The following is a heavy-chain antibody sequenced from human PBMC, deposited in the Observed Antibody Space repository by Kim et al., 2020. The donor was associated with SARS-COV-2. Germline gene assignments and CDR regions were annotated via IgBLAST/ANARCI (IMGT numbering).Heavy chain of an antibody. V-gene: IGHV4-59*13. CDR2: IYYSGST. Sequence: SETLSLTCTVSGGSISSYYWSWIRQPPGKGLEWIGYIYYSGSTNYNPSLKSRVTISVDTSKNQFSLKLSSVTAADTAVYYCARGSISSSWYQFYWFDPWGQGTLVTVSS. D-gene: IGHD6-13*01. CDR1: GGSISSYY. CDR3: ARGSISSSWYQFYWFDP. J-gene: IGHJ5*02.